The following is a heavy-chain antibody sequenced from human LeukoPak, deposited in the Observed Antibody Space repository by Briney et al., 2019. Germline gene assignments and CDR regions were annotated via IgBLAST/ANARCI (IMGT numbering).Heavy chain of an antibody. J-gene: IGHJ4*02. CDR2: VSGSGANT. CDR1: GFTFSSYA. CDR3: AKKYGSGTYYNSVDW. V-gene: IGHV3-23*01. Sequence: GGSLRLSCAASGFTFSSYAMSWVRQAPGKGLEWVTAVSGSGANTYYADSVKGRFTISRDNTKNTLHLQMNSLRAEDTAMYYCAKKYGSGTYYNSVDWWGQGTLVTVSS. D-gene: IGHD3-10*01.